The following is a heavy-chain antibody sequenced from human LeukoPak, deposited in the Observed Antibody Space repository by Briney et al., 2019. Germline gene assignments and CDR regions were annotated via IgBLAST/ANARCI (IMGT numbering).Heavy chain of an antibody. CDR3: ARILWGSGASNWFDP. D-gene: IGHD3-16*01. Sequence: GGSLRLSCEASGFTFSRYWMHWVRQAPGKGLVWVSRIKSDGKTNYADSVKGRFTISRDDAKNSVYLQMDSLTAEDTAVYCCARILWGSGASNWFDPWGQGTQVTVST. J-gene: IGHJ5*02. CDR1: GFTFSRYW. V-gene: IGHV3-74*01. CDR2: IKSDGKT.